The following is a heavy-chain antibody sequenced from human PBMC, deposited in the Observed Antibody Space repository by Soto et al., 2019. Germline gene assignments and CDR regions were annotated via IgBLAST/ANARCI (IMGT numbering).Heavy chain of an antibody. D-gene: IGHD3-22*01. CDR3: ARTHSNYYDSSGYYGGVDV. V-gene: IGHV4-34*01. CDR1: GGSFSGYY. J-gene: IGHJ6*02. Sequence: SETLSLTCAVYGGSFSGYYWSWIRQPPGKGLEWIGEINHSGSTNYNPSLKSRVTISVDTSKNQFSLKLSSVTAADTAVYYCARTHSNYYDSSGYYGGVDVWGQGTTVTVSS. CDR2: INHSGST.